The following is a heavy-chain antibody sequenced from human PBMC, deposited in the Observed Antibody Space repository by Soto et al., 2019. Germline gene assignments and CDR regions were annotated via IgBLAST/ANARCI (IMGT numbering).Heavy chain of an antibody. CDR3: AKGGEGSGSYQSNYYYYGMDV. Sequence: GGSLRLSCAASGFTFSSYAMSWVRQAPGKGLEWVSAISGSGGSTYYADSVKGRFTISRDNSKNTLYLQMNSLRAEDTAVYYCAKGGEGSGSYQSNYYYYGMDVGGQGTTVTVSS. J-gene: IGHJ6*02. CDR2: ISGSGGST. CDR1: GFTFSSYA. D-gene: IGHD3-10*01. V-gene: IGHV3-23*01.